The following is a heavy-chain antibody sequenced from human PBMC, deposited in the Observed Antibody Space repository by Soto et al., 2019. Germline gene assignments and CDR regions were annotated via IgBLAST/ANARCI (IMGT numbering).Heavy chain of an antibody. CDR2: IIPIFGTA. D-gene: IGHD4-17*01. Sequence: ASVKVSCKASGGTFSSYAISWVRQAPGQGLEWMGGIIPIFGTANYAQKFQGRVTITADESTSTAYMELSSLRSEDTAVYYCARVSFDYGDPAGDYWGQGTLVTVSS. J-gene: IGHJ4*02. CDR1: GGTFSSYA. V-gene: IGHV1-69*13. CDR3: ARVSFDYGDPAGDY.